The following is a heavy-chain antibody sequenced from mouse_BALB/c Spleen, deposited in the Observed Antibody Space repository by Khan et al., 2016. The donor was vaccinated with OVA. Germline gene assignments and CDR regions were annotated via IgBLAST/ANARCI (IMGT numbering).Heavy chain of an antibody. CDR2: INPSSGYT. CDR3: ARERTYVGNDGWFAC. V-gene: IGHV1-4*01. CDR1: GYTFTSYT. D-gene: IGHD1-1*01. J-gene: IGHJ3*01. Sequence: VQLQQSGAELARPGASVKMSCKASGYTFTSYTMHWVKQRPGQGLEWIGYINPSSGYTNYNQKFKDKATLTADKSSRTAYLQLNSLTSEDSAVYNCARERTYVGNDGWFACWDQGTLVTVSA.